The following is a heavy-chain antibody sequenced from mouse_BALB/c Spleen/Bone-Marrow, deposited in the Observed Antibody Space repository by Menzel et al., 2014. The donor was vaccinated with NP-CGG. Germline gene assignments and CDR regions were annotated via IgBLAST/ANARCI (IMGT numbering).Heavy chain of an antibody. CDR2: IDPANGNT. D-gene: IGHD2-1*01. CDR1: GFNIKDTY. J-gene: IGHJ3*01. CDR3: ARSERSGNYFGWFAY. V-gene: IGHV14-3*02. Sequence: VQLQQSGAELVKPGASVKLSCTASGFNIKDTYMHWVKQRPEQGLEWIGRIDPANGNTKYDPKLQGKATITADTSSNTAYLQLSGLTSEGTAVYYCARSERSGNYFGWFAYWGQGTQVTVYA.